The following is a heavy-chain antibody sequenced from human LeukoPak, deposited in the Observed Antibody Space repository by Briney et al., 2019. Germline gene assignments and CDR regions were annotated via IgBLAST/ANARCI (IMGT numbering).Heavy chain of an antibody. Sequence: ASETLSLTCTVSGGSISSYYWSWIRQPPGKGLEWIGYTYYSGSTNYNPSLKSRVTISVDTSKNQFSLKLSSVTAADTAIYYCARAGHVITMIVVLDAFDIWGQGTMVTVSS. CDR2: TYYSGST. D-gene: IGHD3-22*01. J-gene: IGHJ3*02. V-gene: IGHV4-59*01. CDR3: ARAGHVITMIVVLDAFDI. CDR1: GGSISSYY.